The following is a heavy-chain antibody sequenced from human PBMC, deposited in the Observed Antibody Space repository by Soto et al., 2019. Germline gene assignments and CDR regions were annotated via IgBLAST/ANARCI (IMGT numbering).Heavy chain of an antibody. CDR1: GFIFSNYV. V-gene: IGHV3-30-3*01. D-gene: IGHD2-21*02. CDR2: ISYDGNSK. Sequence: QVQLVESGGGVVQPGRSLRLSCAASGFIFSNYVMHWVRKAPGKGLEWAAVISYDGNSKHYADSVKARFTISRDNSKSTLYVQMNSLRADDTAVYYCARSYCGDDCALDHWGQGTLVTVSS. J-gene: IGHJ4*02. CDR3: ARSYCGDDCALDH.